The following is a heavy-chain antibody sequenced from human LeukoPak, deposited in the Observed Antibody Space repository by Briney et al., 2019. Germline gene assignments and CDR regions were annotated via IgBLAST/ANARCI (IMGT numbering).Heavy chain of an antibody. CDR3: ARIYCSSTSCYIGAYYYYGMDV. J-gene: IGHJ6*02. CDR1: GYTFTSYG. CDR2: ISAYNGNT. D-gene: IGHD2-2*02. V-gene: IGHV1-18*01. Sequence: GAAVKVSCKASGYTFTSYGISWVRQAPGQGLEWMGWISAYNGNTNYAQKLQGRVTMTTDTSTSTAYMELRSLRSDDTAVYYCARIYCSSTSCYIGAYYYYGMDVWGQGTTATVSS.